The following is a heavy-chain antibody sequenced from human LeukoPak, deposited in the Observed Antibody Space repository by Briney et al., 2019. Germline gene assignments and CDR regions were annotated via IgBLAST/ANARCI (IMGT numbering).Heavy chain of an antibody. CDR1: GYTFISYS. V-gene: IGHV7-4-1*02. CDR3: ARDWGASGGSCYRCVMDV. CDR2: INTNTGNP. D-gene: IGHD2-15*01. J-gene: IGHJ6*03. Sequence: ASVKVSCKASGYTFISYSMNWVRQAPGQGLEWMGWINTNTGNPTYAQGFTGRFVFSLDTSVSTAYLQISSLKAEDTAVYYCARDWGASGGSCYRCVMDVWGKGTTVTVSS.